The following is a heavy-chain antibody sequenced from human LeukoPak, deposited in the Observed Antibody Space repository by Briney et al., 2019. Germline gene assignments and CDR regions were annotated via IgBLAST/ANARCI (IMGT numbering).Heavy chain of an antibody. CDR2: IRTSTGSP. Sequence: ASVTVSCKASGYTFTSYAINWVRQAPGQGLEYMGWIRTSTGSPTYAQGFTGRFVFSLDTSVNTAYLQTSSLKAEDTAVYYCARDLDSAAFDIWGQGTVVTVSS. J-gene: IGHJ3*02. V-gene: IGHV7-4-1*02. CDR3: ARDLDSAAFDI. D-gene: IGHD2-15*01. CDR1: GYTFTSYA.